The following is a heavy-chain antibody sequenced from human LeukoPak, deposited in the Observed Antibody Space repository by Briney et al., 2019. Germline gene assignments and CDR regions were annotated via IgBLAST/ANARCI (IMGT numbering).Heavy chain of an antibody. V-gene: IGHV4-34*01. CDR1: GGSFRGYY. CDR2: INHSGST. J-gene: IGHJ4*02. Sequence: SETLSLTCAVYGGSFRGYYWSWIRQPPGKGLEWIGEINHSGSTNYNPSLKSRVTISVDTSKNQFSLKLSSVTAADTAVYYCASDLLNYFDYWGQGTLVTVSS. CDR3: ASDLLNYFDY.